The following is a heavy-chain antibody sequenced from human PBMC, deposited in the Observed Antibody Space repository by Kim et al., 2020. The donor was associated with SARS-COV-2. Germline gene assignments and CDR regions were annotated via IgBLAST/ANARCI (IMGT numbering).Heavy chain of an antibody. CDR3: ANVMQMGVGCGEYVDY. CDR1: GFTFSSYG. D-gene: IGHD3-16*01. J-gene: IGHJ4*02. Sequence: GGSLRLSCAASGFTFSSYGMNWVRQAPGKGLEWVSVICCSGGNIYYADSVKGRFTISRDNTKNTLYLQMNSLRAEDTAVYYCANVMQMGVGCGEYVDYWGQGTLVTVSS. V-gene: IGHV3-NL1*01. CDR2: ICCSGGNI.